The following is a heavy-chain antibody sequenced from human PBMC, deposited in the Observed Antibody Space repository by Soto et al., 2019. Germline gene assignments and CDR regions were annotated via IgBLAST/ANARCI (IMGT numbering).Heavy chain of an antibody. V-gene: IGHV3-23*04. CDR2: ISASGDIT. D-gene: IGHD1-26*01. CDR1: GFTFDDYA. J-gene: IGHJ4*02. Sequence: EVQLVESGGGLVQPGRSLRLSCAASGFTFDDYAMHWVRQAPGKGLEWVSGISASGDITYYADSVKGRFTVSRDNSKNTLYLQMNSLRADDTAVYYCAKGRKDNGSYRTAIDYWGQGTLVTVSS. CDR3: AKGRKDNGSYRTAIDY.